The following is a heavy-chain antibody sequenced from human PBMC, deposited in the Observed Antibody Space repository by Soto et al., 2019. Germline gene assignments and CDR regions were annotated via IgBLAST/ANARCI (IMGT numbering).Heavy chain of an antibody. D-gene: IGHD3-3*01. CDR1: GYTFTSYG. CDR2: ISAYNGNT. V-gene: IGHV1-18*01. J-gene: IGHJ3*02. Sequence: ASVKVSCKASGYTFTSYGISWVRQAPGQGLEWMGWISAYNGNTNYAQKLQGRVTMTTDTSTSTAYMELRSLRSDDTAVYYCARDVRFLEWLPDAFDIWGQGTMVTVSS. CDR3: ARDVRFLEWLPDAFDI.